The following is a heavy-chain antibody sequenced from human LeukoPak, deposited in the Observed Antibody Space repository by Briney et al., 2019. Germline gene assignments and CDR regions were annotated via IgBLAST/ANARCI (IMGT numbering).Heavy chain of an antibody. CDR2: IYPRDSDT. J-gene: IGHJ4*02. CDR1: GYTFTHQW. D-gene: IGHD3-10*01. CDR3: ARHSDVIGAI. Sequence: GESLQISCKASGYTFTHQWIGWVRQKSGSGLEWMGIIYPRDSDTRYSPSFQGHVSISADTSINTAYLEWSRLGASDTAIYYCARHSDVIGAIWGQGTLVTVSS. V-gene: IGHV5-51*01.